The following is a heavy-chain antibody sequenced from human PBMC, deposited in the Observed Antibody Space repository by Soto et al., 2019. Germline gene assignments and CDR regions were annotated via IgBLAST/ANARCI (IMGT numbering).Heavy chain of an antibody. CDR3: ARDPSSWYGHFDY. Sequence: SETLSLTCTVSGGSISGYYWSWIRQPPGKGLEWIGYIYYIGSTNYNPSLKSRVTISVDTSKNQFSLKLSSVTAADTAVYYCARDPSSWYGHFDYWGQGTLVTVS. CDR2: IYYIGST. D-gene: IGHD6-13*01. CDR1: GGSISGYY. V-gene: IGHV4-59*01. J-gene: IGHJ4*02.